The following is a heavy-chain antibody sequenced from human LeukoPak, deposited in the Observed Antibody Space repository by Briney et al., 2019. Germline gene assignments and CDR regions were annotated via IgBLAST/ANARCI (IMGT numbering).Heavy chain of an antibody. Sequence: SETLSLTCAASSESFTAYYWSWIRQPPEKGLEWIGHINHVGSTNYNPSLRSRVTLSVDTSNSRFSLEVKSVTAADTATYYCARGQGWPPHFDFWGQGALVTVSS. D-gene: IGHD5-24*01. V-gene: IGHV4-34*01. CDR2: INHVGST. CDR3: ARGQGWPPHFDF. CDR1: SESFTAYY. J-gene: IGHJ4*02.